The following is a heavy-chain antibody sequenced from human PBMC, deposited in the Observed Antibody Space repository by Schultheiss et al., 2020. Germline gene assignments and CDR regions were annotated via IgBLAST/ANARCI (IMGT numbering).Heavy chain of an antibody. CDR2: MNSDGSST. Sequence: WGSLRLSCAASGFTFRNYWMHWVRQAPGKGLVWVSRMNSDGSSTTYADSVKGRFTISRDNAKNTLYLQMNSLRVEDTAVYYCAREVEFTGIWTADYWGQGTLVTVSS. J-gene: IGHJ4*02. D-gene: IGHD3/OR15-3a*01. V-gene: IGHV3-74*01. CDR3: AREVEFTGIWTADY. CDR1: GFTFRNYW.